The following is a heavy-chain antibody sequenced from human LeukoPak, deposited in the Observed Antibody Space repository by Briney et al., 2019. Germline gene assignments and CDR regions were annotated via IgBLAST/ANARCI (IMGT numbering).Heavy chain of an antibody. J-gene: IGHJ4*02. CDR3: ARVIVVVPAAIDY. CDR2: ISAYNGNT. V-gene: IGHV1-18*01. CDR1: GGTFSSYA. D-gene: IGHD2-2*02. Sequence: ASVKVSCKASGGTFSSYAISWVRQAPGQGLEWMGWISAYNGNTNYAQKLQGRVTMTTDTSTSTAYMELRSLRSDDTAVYYCARVIVVVPAAIDYWGQGTLVTVSS.